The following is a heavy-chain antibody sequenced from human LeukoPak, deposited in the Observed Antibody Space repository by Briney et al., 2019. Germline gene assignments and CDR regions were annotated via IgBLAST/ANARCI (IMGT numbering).Heavy chain of an antibody. CDR2: IYYSGST. V-gene: IGHV4-39*07. Sequence: PSETLSLTCTVSGGSISSSSYYWGWIRQPPGKGLEWIGSIYYSGSTNYNPSLKSRVTISVDTSKNQFSLKLSSVTAADTAVYYCARDRRYFNGMDVWGQGTTVTVSS. CDR1: GGSISSSSYY. J-gene: IGHJ6*02. CDR3: ARDRRYFNGMDV. D-gene: IGHD3-9*01.